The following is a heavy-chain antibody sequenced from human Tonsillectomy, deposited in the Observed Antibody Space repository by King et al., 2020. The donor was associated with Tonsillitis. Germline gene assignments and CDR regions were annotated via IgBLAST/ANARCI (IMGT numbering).Heavy chain of an antibody. CDR3: ARMPLQAVAGILSPGPWVPFDY. D-gene: IGHD6-19*01. CDR2: IDWDDDK. CDR1: GFSLSTSGMC. Sequence: VTLKESGPALVKPTQTLTLTCTFSGFSLSTSGMCVSWIRQPPGKALEWLARIDWDDDKFYSASLRTRLTISKDTSKNQVVLTMTNMDPVDTATYYCARMPLQAVAGILSPGPWVPFDYWGQGTLVTVSS. J-gene: IGHJ4*02. V-gene: IGHV2-70*04.